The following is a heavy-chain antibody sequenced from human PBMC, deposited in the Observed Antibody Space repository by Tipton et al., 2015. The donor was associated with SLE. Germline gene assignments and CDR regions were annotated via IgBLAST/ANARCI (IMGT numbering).Heavy chain of an antibody. V-gene: IGHV4-34*01. J-gene: IGHJ5*02. Sequence: TLSLTCTVSGGSISSYYWSWIRQPPGKGLEWIGEINHSGSTNYNPSLKSRVTISVDTSKNQFSLKLSSVTAADTAVYYCARGGVYYYGSGWFDPWGQGTLVTVSS. CDR1: GGSISSYY. CDR3: ARGGVYYYGSGWFDP. CDR2: INHSGST. D-gene: IGHD3-10*01.